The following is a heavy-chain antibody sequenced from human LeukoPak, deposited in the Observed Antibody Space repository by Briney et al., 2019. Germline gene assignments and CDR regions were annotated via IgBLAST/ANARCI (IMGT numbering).Heavy chain of an antibody. CDR2: ISSSSSYI. D-gene: IGHD3-3*01. CDR3: ARGVVITFGAFDI. CDR1: GFTFSSYS. J-gene: IGHJ3*02. V-gene: IGHV3-21*01. Sequence: PGGSLILSCAASGFTFSSYSMNWVRRAPGKGLEWVSSISSSSSYIYYADSVKGRFTISRDNAKNSLYLQMNSLRAEDTAVYYCARGVVITFGAFDIWGQGTMVTVSS.